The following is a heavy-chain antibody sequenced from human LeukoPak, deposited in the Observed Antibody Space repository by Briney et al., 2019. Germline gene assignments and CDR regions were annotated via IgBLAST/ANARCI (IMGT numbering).Heavy chain of an antibody. CDR2: INTNTRNP. J-gene: IGHJ5*02. Sequence: GASVKVSCKASGYTFTRYAVNWVRQAPGQGLEWMGWINTNTRNPSYAQGFTGRFVFSLDTSVSTAYLQISSLKAEDTAVYYCARVPRYCSGGSCSHNWFDPWGQGTLVTVSS. CDR1: GYTFTRYA. D-gene: IGHD2-15*01. CDR3: ARVPRYCSGGSCSHNWFDP. V-gene: IGHV7-4-1*02.